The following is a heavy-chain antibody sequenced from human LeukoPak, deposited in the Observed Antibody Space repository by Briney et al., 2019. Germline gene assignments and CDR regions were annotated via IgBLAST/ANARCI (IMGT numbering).Heavy chain of an antibody. CDR3: AAYRFQH. CDR1: GFTFSSYG. Sequence: PGGSLRLSCAASGFTFSSYGMHWVRQAPGKGLEWVAVIWYDGSNKYYADSVKGRFTISRDNAKNSLYLQMNSLRAEDTALYYCAAYRFQHWGQGTLVTVSS. V-gene: IGHV3-33*03. J-gene: IGHJ1*01. CDR2: IWYDGSNK.